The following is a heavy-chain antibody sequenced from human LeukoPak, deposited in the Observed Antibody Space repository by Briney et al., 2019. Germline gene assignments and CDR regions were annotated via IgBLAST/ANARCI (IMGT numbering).Heavy chain of an antibody. J-gene: IGHJ4*02. CDR3: ARERGYSGYDRAGYFDY. V-gene: IGHV4-59*01. CDR2: IYYSGST. D-gene: IGHD5-12*01. CDR1: GGSISSYY. Sequence: SETLSLTCTVSGGSISSYYWSWIRQPPGKGLEWIGYIYYSGSTNYNPSLKSRVTISVDTSKNQLSLKLSSVTAADTAVYYCARERGYSGYDRAGYFDYWGQGTLVTVSS.